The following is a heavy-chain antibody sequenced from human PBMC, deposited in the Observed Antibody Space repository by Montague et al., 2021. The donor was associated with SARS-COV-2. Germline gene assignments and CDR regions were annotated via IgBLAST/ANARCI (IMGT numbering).Heavy chain of an antibody. V-gene: IGHV4-59*01. D-gene: IGHD3-22*01. Sequence: SETLSLTCTVSGGSIDSFYWSWIRRPPGKGLEWIGCIFHSGRTYYNPSLKSRVPMSVDTSKNQVSLRLSSLTAADTAVYYCARGGYYDNTGYYSDYYYNFDFWGQGTTVTVSS. CDR2: IFHSGRT. CDR3: ARGGYYDNTGYYSDYYYNFDF. CDR1: GGSIDSFY. J-gene: IGHJ6*02.